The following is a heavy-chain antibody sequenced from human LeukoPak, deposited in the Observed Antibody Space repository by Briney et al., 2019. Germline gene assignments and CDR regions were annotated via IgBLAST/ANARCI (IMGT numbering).Heavy chain of an antibody. Sequence: QPGGSLRLSCAASGFTFSSYEMNWVRQAPGKGLEWVSYISSSGSTIYYADSVKGRFTISRDNAKNSLYLQVNSLRAEDTAVYYCARHSGSYRCFDYWGQGTLVTVSS. V-gene: IGHV3-48*03. CDR3: ARHSGSYRCFDY. CDR2: ISSSGSTI. D-gene: IGHD1-26*01. J-gene: IGHJ4*02. CDR1: GFTFSSYE.